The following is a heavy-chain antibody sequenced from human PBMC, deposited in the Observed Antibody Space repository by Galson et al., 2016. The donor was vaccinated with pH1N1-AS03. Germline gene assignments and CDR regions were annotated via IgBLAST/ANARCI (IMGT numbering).Heavy chain of an antibody. CDR3: STVGTYTSGWILDY. CDR2: INQDGSDK. J-gene: IGHJ4*02. CDR1: GFTYDVYW. D-gene: IGHD6-19*01. Sequence: SLRLSCAASGFTYDVYWMTWVRQAPGKGLEWVAKINQDGSDKKYANSVKGRFTISRDNAKNSLYLQINSLRSEDTAVYYCSTVGTYTSGWILDYWGQGTLVAVSS. V-gene: IGHV3-7*03.